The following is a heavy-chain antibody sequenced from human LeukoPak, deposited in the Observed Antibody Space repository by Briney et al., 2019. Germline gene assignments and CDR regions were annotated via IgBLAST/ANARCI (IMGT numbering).Heavy chain of an antibody. D-gene: IGHD2-8*01. V-gene: IGHV3-33*01. J-gene: IGHJ6*02. CDR1: GFTFSSYG. Sequence: PGGSLRLSCAASGFTFSSYGMHWVRQAPGKGLEWVADIWFDGKNEHFVDSVKGRFTISRDNSKNTMYLQINSLRAEDTAVYYCARDRHCANGVCHSPPGMDVWGQGTTVTVSS. CDR3: ARDRHCANGVCHSPPGMDV. CDR2: IWFDGKNE.